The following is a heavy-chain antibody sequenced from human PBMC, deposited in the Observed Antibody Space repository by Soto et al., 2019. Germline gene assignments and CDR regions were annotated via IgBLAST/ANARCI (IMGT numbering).Heavy chain of an antibody. CDR2: INPNSDGT. D-gene: IGHD1-1*01. J-gene: IGHJ3*02. V-gene: IGHV1-2*02. CDR3: SRKRKRHTCSEEPFGI. Sequence: WARQSTGKGLEWMGWINPNSDGTSDAQKFQGRVTMTRDTSISAAYMELSRLRSDDTAVYYCSRKRKRHTCSEEPFGICGQAPLGSGSS.